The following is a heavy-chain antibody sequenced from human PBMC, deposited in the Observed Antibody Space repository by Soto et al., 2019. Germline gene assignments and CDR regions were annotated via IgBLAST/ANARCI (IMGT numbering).Heavy chain of an antibody. V-gene: IGHV1-3*02. D-gene: IGHD2-2*01. CDR1: GYTFTTYT. CDR2: SNAGNGNT. J-gene: IGHJ6*02. Sequence: ASVKVSCKAPGYTFTTYTIHWVRQAPGQRLEWMGWSNAGNGNTKYSQEFQGRVTITRDTSASTAYMELSSLRSEDMAVYYCASGVTKDIVVVIAARRWCQDGSEITYYFYNGMDVWGQGTTVTVSS. CDR3: ASGVTKDIVVVIAARRWCQDGSEITYYFYNGMDV.